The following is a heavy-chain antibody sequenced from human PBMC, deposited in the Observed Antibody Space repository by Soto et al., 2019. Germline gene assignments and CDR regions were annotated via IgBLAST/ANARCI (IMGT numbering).Heavy chain of an antibody. V-gene: IGHV3-23*01. CDR1: EFTFSSNA. J-gene: IGHJ6*02. CDR3: ARDFSTSSSWYGYYGMDV. D-gene: IGHD6-13*01. Sequence: PGGSLRLSCAASEFTFSSNAMHWVRQAPGKGLEWVSGITGSGSTTFYADSVKGRFTISRDNSKNTLYLHMSSLRAEDTAVYYCARDFSTSSSWYGYYGMDVWGQGTTVTVSS. CDR2: ITGSGSTT.